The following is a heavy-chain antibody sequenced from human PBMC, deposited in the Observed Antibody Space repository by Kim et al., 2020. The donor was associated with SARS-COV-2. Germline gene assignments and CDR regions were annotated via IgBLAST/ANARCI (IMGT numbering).Heavy chain of an antibody. CDR3: ARGAITMVRGEGYYFDY. V-gene: IGHV4-59*09. J-gene: IGHJ4*02. Sequence: KSRVTISVDTSKNQFSLKLSSVTAADTAVYYCARGAITMVRGEGYYFDYWGQGTLVTVSS. D-gene: IGHD3-10*01.